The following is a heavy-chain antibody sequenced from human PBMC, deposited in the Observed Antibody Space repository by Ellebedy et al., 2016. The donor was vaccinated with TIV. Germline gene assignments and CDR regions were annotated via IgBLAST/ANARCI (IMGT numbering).Heavy chain of an antibody. V-gene: IGHV4-59*08. D-gene: IGHD3-22*01. Sequence: MPSETLSLTCAVYGGSFSGYYWSWIRQPPGKGLEWIGYIYYSGSTNYNPSLKSRVTISVDTSKNQFSLKLSFVTAADTAVYYCASTTNYYDSSGYCFDYWGQGTLVTVSS. J-gene: IGHJ4*02. CDR1: GGSFSGYY. CDR3: ASTTNYYDSSGYCFDY. CDR2: IYYSGST.